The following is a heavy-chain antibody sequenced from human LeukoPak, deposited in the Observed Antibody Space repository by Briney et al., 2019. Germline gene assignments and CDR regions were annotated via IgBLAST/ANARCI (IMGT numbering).Heavy chain of an antibody. J-gene: IGHJ4*02. V-gene: IGHV3-21*04. CDR1: GFTFSSYS. Sequence: PGGSLRLSCAASGFTFSSYSMNWVRQAPGKGLEWVSSISSTSSYIYYADSVKGRFTISRDNAKNSLYLQMNSLRAEDTAVYYCAKGNIVVVPAARYFDYWGQGTLVTVSS. CDR3: AKGNIVVVPAARYFDY. CDR2: ISSTSSYI. D-gene: IGHD2-2*01.